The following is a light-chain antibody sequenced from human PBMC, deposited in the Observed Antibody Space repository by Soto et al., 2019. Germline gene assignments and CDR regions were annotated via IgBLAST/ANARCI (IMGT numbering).Light chain of an antibody. Sequence: EIVLTQSPGTLSLSPGERATLSCRASQSVSSNFLAWYQQKLGQPPRLLIYGASSTATGIPDRFSGSGSGTDFTLTISRLEPEDFTVYYCQQYGSSAYTFGQGTQLEIK. CDR3: QQYGSSAYT. J-gene: IGKJ2*01. CDR1: QSVSSNF. CDR2: GAS. V-gene: IGKV3-20*01.